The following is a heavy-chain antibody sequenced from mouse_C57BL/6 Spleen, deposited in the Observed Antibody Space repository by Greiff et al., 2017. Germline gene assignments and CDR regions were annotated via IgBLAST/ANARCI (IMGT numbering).Heavy chain of an antibody. CDR2: IRNKANGYTT. J-gene: IGHJ4*01. CDR1: GFTFTDYY. V-gene: IGHV7-3*01. CDR3: ARYRKGNAMDY. Sequence: EVKLMESGGGLVQPGGSLSLSCAASGFTFTDYYMSWVRQPPGKALEWVGFIRNKANGYTTEYSASVKGRFTISRDNSQSILYLQMNALGAEDSATYYCARYRKGNAMDYWGQGTSVTVSS.